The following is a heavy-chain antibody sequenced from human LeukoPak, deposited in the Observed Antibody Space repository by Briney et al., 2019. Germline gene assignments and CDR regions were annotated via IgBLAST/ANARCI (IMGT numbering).Heavy chain of an antibody. CDR1: GYTSTNFA. CDR2: INPNSGGT. Sequence: ASVKVSCKASGYTSTNFAIHWVRQAPGQGLEWMGRINPNSGGTSYAQKFQGRVTMTRDTSITTAYMELSRLRSDDTAVYYCARALELLVWFDSWGQGTLVTVSS. D-gene: IGHD1-7*01. V-gene: IGHV1-2*06. J-gene: IGHJ5*01. CDR3: ARALELLVWFDS.